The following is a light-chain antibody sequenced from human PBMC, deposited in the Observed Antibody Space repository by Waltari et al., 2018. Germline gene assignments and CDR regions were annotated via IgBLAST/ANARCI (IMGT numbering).Light chain of an antibody. Sequence: QAALTQPPSVSGSPGQSVTISCTGTSSDIGGYNYVSWYQQHPGKAPKLMIYDVTKRPSAVSDRFSGSKSGNTASLTICGLQAEDEADYYCSSYAGSNTFVFGSGTKLTVL. V-gene: IGLV2-11*01. J-gene: IGLJ6*01. CDR3: SSYAGSNTFV. CDR1: SSDIGGYNY. CDR2: DVT.